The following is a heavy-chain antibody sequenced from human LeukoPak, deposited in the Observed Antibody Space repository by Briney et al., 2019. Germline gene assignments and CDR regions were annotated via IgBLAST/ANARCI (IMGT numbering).Heavy chain of an antibody. J-gene: IGHJ4*02. CDR2: IYYTRNT. D-gene: IGHD3-22*01. Sequence: SETLSLTCSVSGDSIGSGHYYWSWIRQSPGKGLEWIGTIYYTRNTYYNSSLKSRDTISIDTSNNQFSLKLSSVTAANTAIYYCARRDNSDSSGYFDHWGQGTLVTVSS. CDR1: GDSIGSGHYY. V-gene: IGHV4-39*01. CDR3: ARRDNSDSSGYFDH.